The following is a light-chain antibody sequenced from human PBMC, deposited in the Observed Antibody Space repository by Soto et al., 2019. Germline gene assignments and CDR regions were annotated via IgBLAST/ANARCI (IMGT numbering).Light chain of an antibody. J-gene: IGKJ1*01. CDR1: QSVLYSSNNKNY. CDR2: WAS. Sequence: DIVMTQSPDSLAVSLGERATINCKSSQSVLYSSNNKNYLAWYQQKPGQPPKLLIYWASIRKSGVPDRFSGSGSGTDFTLTISSLQAEDVAVYYCQQYYSTPPLFGQGTKVEI. CDR3: QQYYSTPPL. V-gene: IGKV4-1*01.